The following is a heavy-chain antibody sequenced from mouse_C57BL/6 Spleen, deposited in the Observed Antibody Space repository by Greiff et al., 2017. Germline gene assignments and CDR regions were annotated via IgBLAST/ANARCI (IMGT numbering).Heavy chain of an antibody. CDR3: ARRYYSNYDWYFDV. CDR2: ISSGSSTI. J-gene: IGHJ1*03. V-gene: IGHV5-17*01. CDR1: GFTFSDYG. D-gene: IGHD2-5*01. Sequence: EVQGVESGGGLVKPGGSLKLSCAASGFTFSDYGMHWVRQAPEKGLEWVAYISSGSSTIYYADTVKGRFTISRDNAKNTLFLQMTSLRSEDTAMYYCARRYYSNYDWYFDVWGTGTTVTVSS.